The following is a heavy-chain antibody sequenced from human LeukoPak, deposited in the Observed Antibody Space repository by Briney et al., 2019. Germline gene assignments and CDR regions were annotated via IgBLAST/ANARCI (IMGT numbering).Heavy chain of an antibody. CDR3: AKNRLNGGKGCIDY. D-gene: IGHD4-23*01. CDR2: ISGSGGST. CDR1: GFTFSTFA. J-gene: IGHJ4*02. Sequence: QTGGSLRLSCAAYGFTFSTFAMIWVRQPPGKGLEWVSAISGSGGSTYYADSVKGRFTISRDNSKNTLYLQMNSLRAEDTAVYYCAKNRLNGGKGCIDYWGQGTLVTVSS. V-gene: IGHV3-23*01.